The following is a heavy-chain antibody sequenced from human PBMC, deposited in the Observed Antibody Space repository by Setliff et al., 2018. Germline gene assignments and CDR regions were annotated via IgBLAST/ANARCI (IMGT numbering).Heavy chain of an antibody. D-gene: IGHD3-10*01. V-gene: IGHV1-8*03. CDR2: MDPNSGNT. Sequence: ASVKVSCKASGYTFMSYDINWVRQATGQGLEWVGWMDPNSGNTAYGRKFQDRVTITRNTSISTAYMELSSLRSEDTAVYYCARDLNRWFGEFAFDIWGQGTMVTVSS. CDR3: ARDLNRWFGEFAFDI. CDR1: GYTFMSYD. J-gene: IGHJ3*02.